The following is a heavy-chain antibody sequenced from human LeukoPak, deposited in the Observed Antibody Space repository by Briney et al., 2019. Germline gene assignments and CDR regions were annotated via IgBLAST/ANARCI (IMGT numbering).Heavy chain of an antibody. J-gene: IGHJ5*02. Sequence: GASVKVSCKTFGYTFTNYDINWVRQATGQGLEWMGWMNPNSGNTGYAQKFQGRVTITRNTSISTAYMELSSLRSEDTAVYYCARMTAAGTDNWFDPWGQGTLVTVSS. D-gene: IGHD6-13*01. CDR1: GYTFTNYD. V-gene: IGHV1-8*03. CDR3: ARMTAAGTDNWFDP. CDR2: MNPNSGNT.